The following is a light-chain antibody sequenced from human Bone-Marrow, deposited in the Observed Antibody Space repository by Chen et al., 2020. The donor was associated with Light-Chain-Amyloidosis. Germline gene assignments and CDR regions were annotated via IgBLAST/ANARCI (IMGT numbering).Light chain of an antibody. CDR2: DDS. Sequence: SYVLTQPSSVSVAPGQTATIACGGNNIGSTSVHWYQQTPGQAPLLVVYDDSDRPSGIPERLSGSNSGNTATLTISRVEAGEEADYYCQVWDRRSDRPVFGGGTKLTVL. J-gene: IGLJ3*02. CDR3: QVWDRRSDRPV. V-gene: IGLV3-21*02. CDR1: NIGSTS.